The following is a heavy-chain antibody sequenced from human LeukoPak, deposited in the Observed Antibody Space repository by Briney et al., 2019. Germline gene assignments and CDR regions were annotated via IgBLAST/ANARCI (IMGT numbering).Heavy chain of an antibody. J-gene: IGHJ4*02. CDR2: ISPDGSGT. CDR3: AILRGSVTTLDY. D-gene: IGHD3-22*01. CDR1: GFTFSGYW. Sequence: PGGSLRLSCAASGFTFSGYWMHWVRHDPGKGLMWVAYISPDGSGTTYADSVKGRFTISRDNAKNTLYLQMNSLRVDDTAVYYCAILRGSVTTLDYWGQGTLVTVSS. V-gene: IGHV3-74*01.